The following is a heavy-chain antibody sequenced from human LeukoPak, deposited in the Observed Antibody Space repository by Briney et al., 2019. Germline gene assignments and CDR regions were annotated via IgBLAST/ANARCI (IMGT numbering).Heavy chain of an antibody. CDR3: ARAPDCSSTSCMGYYFDY. CDR2: IYHSGST. V-gene: IGHV4-30-2*01. D-gene: IGHD2-2*01. J-gene: IGHJ4*02. Sequence: PSQTLSLTCAVSGGSISSGGYSWSWIRQPPGKGLEWIGYIYHSGSTYYNPSLKSRVTISVDRSKNQFPLKLSSVTAADTAVYYCARAPDCSSTSCMGYYFDYWGQGTLVTVSS. CDR1: GGSISSGGYS.